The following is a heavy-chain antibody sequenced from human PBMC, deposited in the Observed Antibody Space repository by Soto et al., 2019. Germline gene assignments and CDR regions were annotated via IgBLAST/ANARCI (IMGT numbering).Heavy chain of an antibody. CDR3: ASYFWSGYPHPGTYYYYMDA. V-gene: IGHV1-46*01. CDR2: INPSGGST. D-gene: IGHD3-3*01. Sequence: ASVKVSCKASGYTFTSYYMHWVRQAPGQGLERMGIINPSGGSTSYAQKFQGRVTMTRDTSTSTVYMELSSLRSEDTAVYYCASYFWSGYPHPGTYYYYMDAWGKGTTVTVSS. CDR1: GYTFTSYY. J-gene: IGHJ6*03.